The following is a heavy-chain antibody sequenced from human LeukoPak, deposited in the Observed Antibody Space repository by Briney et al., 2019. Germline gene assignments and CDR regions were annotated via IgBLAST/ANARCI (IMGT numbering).Heavy chain of an antibody. CDR1: GDSVSSNSAA. Sequence: SQTLSLTCAISGDSVSSNSAAWNWIRQSPSRGLEWLGRTYYRSKWYNNYAVSVKSRITINPDTSKNQFSLKLSSVTAADTAVYYCARDKSNSKTNWYFDLWGRGTLVTVSS. CDR3: ARDKSNSKTNWYFDL. CDR2: TYYRSKWYN. D-gene: IGHD4-11*01. J-gene: IGHJ2*01. V-gene: IGHV6-1*01.